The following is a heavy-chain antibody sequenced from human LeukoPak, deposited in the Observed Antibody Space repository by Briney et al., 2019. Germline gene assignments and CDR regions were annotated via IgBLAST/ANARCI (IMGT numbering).Heavy chain of an antibody. D-gene: IGHD3-10*01. V-gene: IGHV4-59*01. CDR3: ARGKSGDLLYNFDY. Sequence: SETLSLTCTVFGGSISSYYWSWVRQPPGKGLEWIGYIYYSGSINYNPSLKSRVTISVDTSKNQFSLNLSSVTAADTAVYYCARGKSGDLLYNFDYWGQGILVTVSS. CDR2: IYYSGSI. CDR1: GGSISSYY. J-gene: IGHJ4*02.